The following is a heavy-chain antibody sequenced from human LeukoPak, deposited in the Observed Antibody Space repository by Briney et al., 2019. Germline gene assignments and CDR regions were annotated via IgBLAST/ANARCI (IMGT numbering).Heavy chain of an antibody. CDR3: AAPSYSSGWFGDY. Sequence: SVKVSCKASGFTFTSSAGQWVRQARGQRLEWIGSIVVGSGNTNYAQKFQERVTITRDMSTGTAYMELSSLRSDDTAVYYCAAPSYSSGWFGDYWGQGTLVTVSS. CDR1: GFTFTSSA. V-gene: IGHV1-58*01. J-gene: IGHJ4*02. D-gene: IGHD6-19*01. CDR2: IVVGSGNT.